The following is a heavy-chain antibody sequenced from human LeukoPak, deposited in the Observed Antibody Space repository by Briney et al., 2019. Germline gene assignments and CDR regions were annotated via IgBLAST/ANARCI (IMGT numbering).Heavy chain of an antibody. CDR2: SRSQVNGGPP. J-gene: IGHJ4*02. Sequence: GRSLRLSCSGSGFSFGDYGINWVRQAPGRGLEWVGLSRSQVNGGPPEYAASVEGRFSMSRDDSKGFAYLQMNSLKTDDTAVYFCTRAFYDYVLDFWGQGTLVTVSS. D-gene: IGHD3-16*01. V-gene: IGHV3-49*04. CDR1: GFSFGDYG. CDR3: TRAFYDYVLDF.